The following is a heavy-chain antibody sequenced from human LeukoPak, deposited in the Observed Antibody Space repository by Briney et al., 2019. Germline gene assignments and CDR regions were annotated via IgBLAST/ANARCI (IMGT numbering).Heavy chain of an antibody. CDR2: MNPNSGNT. CDR1: GYTFTSYD. D-gene: IGHD5-12*01. Sequence: ASVKVSCKASGYTFTSYDINWVRQATGQGLEWMGWMNPNSGNTGYAQKFQGRVTITRNTSISTAYMELSSLRSEDTAVYYCARVGATIDRYYFDYWGQGTLVTVSS. J-gene: IGHJ4*02. CDR3: ARVGATIDRYYFDY. V-gene: IGHV1-8*03.